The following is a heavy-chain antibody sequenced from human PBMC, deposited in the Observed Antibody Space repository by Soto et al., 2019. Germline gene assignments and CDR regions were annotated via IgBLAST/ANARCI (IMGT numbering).Heavy chain of an antibody. CDR3: ARSNGAGSGWTYYYYGMDV. CDR1: GGTFSSYA. V-gene: IGHV1-69*13. D-gene: IGHD6-19*01. Sequence: ASVKVSCKASGGTFSSYAISWVRQAPGQGLEWMGGIIPIFGTANYAQKFQGRVTITADESTSTAYMELSSLRSEDTAVYYCARSNGAGSGWTYYYYGMDVWGQGTTVTVSS. CDR2: IIPIFGTA. J-gene: IGHJ6*02.